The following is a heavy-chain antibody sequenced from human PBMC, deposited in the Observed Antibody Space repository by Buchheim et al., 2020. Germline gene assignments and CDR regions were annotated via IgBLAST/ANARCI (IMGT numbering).Heavy chain of an antibody. D-gene: IGHD1-26*01. CDR3: AKFSRELLQLPDY. CDR2: ISYYGSNK. CDR1: GFTFSSYG. J-gene: IGHJ4*02. V-gene: IGHV3-30*18. Sequence: QVQLVESGGGVVQPGRSLRLSCAASGFTFSSYGMHWVRQAPGKGLEWVAVISYYGSNKYYADSVKGRFTISRDNSKNTLYLQMNSLRAEDTAVYYCAKFSRELLQLPDYWGQGIL.